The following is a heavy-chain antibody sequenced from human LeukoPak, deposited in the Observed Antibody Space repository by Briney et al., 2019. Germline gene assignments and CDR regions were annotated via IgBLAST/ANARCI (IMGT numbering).Heavy chain of an antibody. J-gene: IGHJ4*02. CDR1: GFTFDDYA. D-gene: IGHD1-26*01. CDR2: ISWNSGSI. V-gene: IGHV3-9*01. Sequence: GRSLRLSCAASGFTFDDYAMHRVRQAPGKGLEWVPGISWNSGSIGYADSVKGRFTISRDNAKNSLYLQMNSLRAEDTALYYCAKVLGGSYYGVFDYWGQGTLVTVSS. CDR3: AKVLGGSYYGVFDY.